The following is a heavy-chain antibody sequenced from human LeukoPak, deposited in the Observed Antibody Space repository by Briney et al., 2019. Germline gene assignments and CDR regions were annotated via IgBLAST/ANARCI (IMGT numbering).Heavy chain of an antibody. D-gene: IGHD1-1*01. V-gene: IGHV3-30*18. CDR3: AKPYPTLTTSAVLDN. CDR1: GFTFSNYA. J-gene: IGHJ4*02. Sequence: GSLRLSCAASGFTFSNYAIHWARQAPGRGLEWVAAISYDGNSQHYGAPVKGRFTIPRDNSKNTMYLQINTLRTDDAAIYYYAKPYPTLTTSAVLDNWGQGTLVTVSS. CDR2: ISYDGNSQ.